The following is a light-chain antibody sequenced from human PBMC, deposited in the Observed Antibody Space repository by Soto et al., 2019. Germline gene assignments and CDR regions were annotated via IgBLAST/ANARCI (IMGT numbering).Light chain of an antibody. CDR3: AGWDDTLNGWV. Sequence: QSVLTQPPSASGTPGQRVTISCSGSSSNIGTNTVNWYQQLPGTAPKVLIVSNSNRPSGVPDRFSGSKSGTSASLAISGLQSEDEADYYCAGWDDTLNGWVFGGGTKLTVL. CDR2: SNS. V-gene: IGLV1-44*01. J-gene: IGLJ3*02. CDR1: SSNIGTNT.